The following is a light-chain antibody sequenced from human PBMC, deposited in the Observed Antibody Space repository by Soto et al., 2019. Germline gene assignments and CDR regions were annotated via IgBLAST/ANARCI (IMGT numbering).Light chain of an antibody. J-gene: IGKJ1*01. V-gene: IGKV3-15*01. CDR2: GAS. Sequence: IVLTQSPGTLSLSPGARAPLSCRASQSVGTNLAWYQQKPGQAPRLLISGASTRATGIPARFSGRGSGTEFTLTVSSLQSEDFAVYYCQQYNNWPRTFGQGTKVDIK. CDR3: QQYNNWPRT. CDR1: QSVGTN.